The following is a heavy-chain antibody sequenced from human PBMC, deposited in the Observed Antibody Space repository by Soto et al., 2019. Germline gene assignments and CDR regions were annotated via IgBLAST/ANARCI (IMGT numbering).Heavy chain of an antibody. CDR2: ISPYSGNT. Sequence: QVQLVQSGDEVRKPGSSVKVSCKXSGYXXVNYGIAWVRQAPGQGLEWMGWISPYSGNTHYASKVQGRLTMTTDTSTSTAYMDLGSLTSDDTAVYYXAMVXXYVXPTPQDVWGQGTTVTVSS. CDR1: GYXXVNYG. V-gene: IGHV1-18*01. J-gene: IGHJ6*02. D-gene: IGHD3-16*01. CDR3: AMVXXYVXPTPQDV.